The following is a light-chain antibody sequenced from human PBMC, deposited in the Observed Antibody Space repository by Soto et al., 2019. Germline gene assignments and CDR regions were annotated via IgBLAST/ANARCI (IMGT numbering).Light chain of an antibody. CDR2: GAS. Sequence: EIVLTQSPGTLSLSPGERGTLSCRASQSVSRSCLAWNQQKPGQAARLLIYGASSRATGIPDRFSGCGSVADFTLTISRLEPEDFAVYDCQQYCRSLFFGPGTKVYIK. CDR1: QSVSRSC. CDR3: QQYCRSLF. J-gene: IGKJ3*01. V-gene: IGKV3-20*01.